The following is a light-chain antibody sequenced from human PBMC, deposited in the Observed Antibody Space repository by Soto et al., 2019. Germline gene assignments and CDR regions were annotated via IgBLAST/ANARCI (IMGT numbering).Light chain of an antibody. Sequence: QPVLTQPPSVSGAPGQRVTISCTGSSSNIGAGFDVQWYQQLPGTAPKLLIYDNNNRPSGVPDRFSGSKSGTSASLAITGLQAEDEADYYCQSSDSNLGTYVLFGGGTKLTVL. J-gene: IGLJ2*01. CDR3: QSSDSNLGTYVL. CDR2: DNN. CDR1: SSNIGAGFD. V-gene: IGLV1-40*01.